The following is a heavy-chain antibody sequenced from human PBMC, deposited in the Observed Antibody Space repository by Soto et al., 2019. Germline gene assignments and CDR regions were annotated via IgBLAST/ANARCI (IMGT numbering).Heavy chain of an antibody. Sequence: ASVKVSCKASGYTFTSYGISWVRQAPGQGLEWMGWISAYNGNTNYAQKLQGRVTMTTDTSTSTAYMELRSLRSDDTAVYYCAREGPQDSSSWYDRRLNWFDPWGQGTLVTVSS. J-gene: IGHJ5*02. D-gene: IGHD6-13*01. CDR1: GYTFTSYG. CDR2: ISAYNGNT. V-gene: IGHV1-18*04. CDR3: AREGPQDSSSWYDRRLNWFDP.